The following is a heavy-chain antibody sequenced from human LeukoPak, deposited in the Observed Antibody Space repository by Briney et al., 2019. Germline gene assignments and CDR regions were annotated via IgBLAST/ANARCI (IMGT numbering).Heavy chain of an antibody. D-gene: IGHD2-15*01. Sequence: ASVKVSCKASGYTFTSYGISWVRQAPGQGLEWMGWISPYNGNTDYAQKLQGRVTMATDTSTSTAYMELRSLRSDDTAVYYCARAPRGFCSGGSCFDFWGQGTLVTVSS. V-gene: IGHV1-18*01. CDR1: GYTFTSYG. J-gene: IGHJ4*02. CDR2: ISPYNGNT. CDR3: ARAPRGFCSGGSCFDF.